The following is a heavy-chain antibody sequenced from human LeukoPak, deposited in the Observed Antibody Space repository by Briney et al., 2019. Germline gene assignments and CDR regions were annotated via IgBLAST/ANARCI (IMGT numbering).Heavy chain of an antibody. D-gene: IGHD6-19*01. CDR3: VRGSRSSGWDLRAMGDYFDF. V-gene: IGHV1-24*01. CDR2: FDPEDGET. Sequence: ASVKVSCKVSGYTLTELSMHWVRQAPGKGLEWMGGFDPEDGETIYAQKFQGRVTMTEDTSTDTAYMELSSLRSEDTAVYYCVRGSRSSGWDLRAMGDYFDFWGQGTLVTVSS. CDR1: GYTLTELS. J-gene: IGHJ4*02.